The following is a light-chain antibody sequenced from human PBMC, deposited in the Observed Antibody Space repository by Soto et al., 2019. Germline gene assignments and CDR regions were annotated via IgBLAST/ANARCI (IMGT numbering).Light chain of an antibody. Sequence: SYELTQPPSVSVAPGQTARITCGGNNIGCKSVHWYQQKPGQAPVLVVYDDRDRPSGIPERFSGSNSGNTATLTISRVEDGDEAEYYCQVWDSSSDHVVFGGGTKLAVL. CDR1: NIGCKS. J-gene: IGLJ2*01. CDR2: DDR. CDR3: QVWDSSSDHVV. V-gene: IGLV3-21*02.